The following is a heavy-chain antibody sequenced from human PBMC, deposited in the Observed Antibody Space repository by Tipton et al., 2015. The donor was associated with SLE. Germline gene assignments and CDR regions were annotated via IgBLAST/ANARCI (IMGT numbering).Heavy chain of an antibody. Sequence: TLSLTCTVSGGSISSHYWSWIRQPPGKGLEWIGYIYYSGSTNYNPSLKSRVTISVDTSKNQFSLKLSSVTAADTAVYYCARDASSGWYFDWFDPWGQGTLVTVSS. J-gene: IGHJ5*02. CDR3: ARDASSGWYFDWFDP. CDR2: IYYSGST. D-gene: IGHD6-19*01. CDR1: GGSISSHY. V-gene: IGHV4-59*11.